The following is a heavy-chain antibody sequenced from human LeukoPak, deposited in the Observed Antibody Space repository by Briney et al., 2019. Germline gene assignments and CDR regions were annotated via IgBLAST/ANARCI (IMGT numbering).Heavy chain of an antibody. CDR3: ARRAGRFGELLMFFYFDY. J-gene: IGHJ4*02. Sequence: SGTLSLTCAVSGGSISSSNWWSWVRQPPGKVLEWIGEIYHSGSTNYNPSLKSRVTISVDKSKNQFSLKLGSVTAADTAVYYCARRAGRFGELLMFFYFDYWGQGTLVTVSS. CDR1: GGSISSSNW. D-gene: IGHD3-10*01. V-gene: IGHV4-4*02. CDR2: IYHSGST.